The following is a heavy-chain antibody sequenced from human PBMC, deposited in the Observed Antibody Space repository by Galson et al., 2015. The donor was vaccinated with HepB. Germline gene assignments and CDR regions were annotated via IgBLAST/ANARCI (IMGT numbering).Heavy chain of an antibody. CDR3: VFLRGNDLKPLDY. CDR2: FGSTTTNV. CDR1: TFIFSTYS. Sequence: SLRLSCAASTFIFSTYSMNWVRQAPGKGLEWVSYFGSTTTNVYYADSVKGRFTISRDNAKNSLYLQMNSLRVEDTAVYYCVFLRGNDLKPLDYWGQGTLVTVSS. V-gene: IGHV3-48*04. D-gene: IGHD4-23*01. J-gene: IGHJ4*02.